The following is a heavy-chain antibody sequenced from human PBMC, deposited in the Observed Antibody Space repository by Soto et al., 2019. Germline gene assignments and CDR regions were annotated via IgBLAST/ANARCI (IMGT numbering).Heavy chain of an antibody. J-gene: IGHJ6*02. Sequence: QVQLVQSGAEVKKPGASVKVSCKASGYTFTSYGISWVRQAPGQGLEWMGRISAYNGNTNYAQKLQGRVTMTTDTSTSTAYMELRSLRSDDTAVYYCARDGHYDILTGYQPYGMDVWGQGTTVTVSS. D-gene: IGHD3-9*01. CDR3: ARDGHYDILTGYQPYGMDV. V-gene: IGHV1-18*01. CDR2: ISAYNGNT. CDR1: GYTFTSYG.